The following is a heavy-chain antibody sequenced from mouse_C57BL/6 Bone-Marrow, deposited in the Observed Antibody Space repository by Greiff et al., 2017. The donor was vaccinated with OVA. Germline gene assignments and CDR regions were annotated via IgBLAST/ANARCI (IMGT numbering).Heavy chain of an antibody. Sequence: QVQLKESGPELVKPGASVKISCKASGYAFSSSWMNWVKQRPGKGLEWIGRIYPGDGDTNYNGKFKGKATLTADKSSSTAYMQLSSLTSEDSAVSFCAREGNSNYVGWYFDVWGTGTTVTVSS. CDR3: AREGNSNYVGWYFDV. J-gene: IGHJ1*03. CDR1: GYAFSSSW. CDR2: IYPGDGDT. D-gene: IGHD2-5*01. V-gene: IGHV1-82*01.